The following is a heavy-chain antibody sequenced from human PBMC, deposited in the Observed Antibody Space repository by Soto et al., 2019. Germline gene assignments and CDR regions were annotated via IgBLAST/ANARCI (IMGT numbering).Heavy chain of an antibody. Sequence: EVQLLESGGDLVQPGGSLRLSCTASGFMFSSQAMSWVRQAPGKGLEWVSTILGSGSRTYYGDSVKGRFTISRDNSKNTLYLQMYSLRVDDTAVYYCTKDTAEDWGQGTLVTVSS. CDR2: ILGSGSRT. J-gene: IGHJ4*02. D-gene: IGHD6-19*01. V-gene: IGHV3-23*01. CDR1: GFMFSSQA. CDR3: TKDTAED.